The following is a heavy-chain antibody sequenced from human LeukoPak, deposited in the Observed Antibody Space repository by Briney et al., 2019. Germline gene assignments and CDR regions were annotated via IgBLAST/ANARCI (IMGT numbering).Heavy chain of an antibody. V-gene: IGHV3-11*06. CDR3: ARDPTQWLRYGYFDY. Sequence: GGSLRLSCAASGFAFSDSYMSWIRQAPGSGLEWVPYIGDTSGYIRYADSVKGRFTISRDNAKNLLFLHMNSLRPEDTAVYYCARDPTQWLRYGYFDYWGQGTLVTVSS. CDR2: IGDTSGYI. CDR1: GFAFSDSY. J-gene: IGHJ4*02. D-gene: IGHD5-12*01.